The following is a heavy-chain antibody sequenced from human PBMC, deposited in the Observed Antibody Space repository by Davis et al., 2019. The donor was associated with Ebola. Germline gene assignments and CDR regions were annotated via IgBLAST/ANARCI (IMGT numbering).Heavy chain of an antibody. V-gene: IGHV4-31*03. D-gene: IGHD3-16*01. CDR2: ISYGGST. Sequence: SETLSLTCTVSGASISSDDYYWTWIRQHPGKGLEWIGYISYGGSTSYNPSLKSRVTISVDTSKNQFSLKLSSVTAADTAVYYCASWGREGYWGQGTLVTVSS. CDR3: ASWGREGY. CDR1: GASISSDDYY. J-gene: IGHJ4*02.